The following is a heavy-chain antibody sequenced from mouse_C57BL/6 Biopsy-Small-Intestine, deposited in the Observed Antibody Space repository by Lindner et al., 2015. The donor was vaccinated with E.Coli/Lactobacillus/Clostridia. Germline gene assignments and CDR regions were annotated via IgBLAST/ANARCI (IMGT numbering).Heavy chain of an antibody. CDR2: IIPSFGAP. D-gene: IGHD1-3*01. Sequence: SVKVSCKASGGTFSSYAFSWVRQAPGQGLEWMGGIIPSFGAPNYAQKFQGRVTITADESTSTAYMELSSLGSEDTAVYYCARVSGSGRYYFDYWGQGNPGHRLL. J-gene: IGHJ2*01. CDR3: ARVSGSGRYYFDY. V-gene: IGHV1-81*01. CDR1: GGTFSSYA.